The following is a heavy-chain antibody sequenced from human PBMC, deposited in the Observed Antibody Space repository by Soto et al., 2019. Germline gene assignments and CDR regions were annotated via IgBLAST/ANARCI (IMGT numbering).Heavy chain of an antibody. Sequence: QVQLVQSGAEVKKPGASVKVSCKASGYSFATYGFSWVRQAPGQGLEGVGWISAHNGDTHYSQKFQGRVTLTTDTSTNTGYMELRSLTSDDTAVYFCATEPIYYNDGSGYYPLGLWGQGNLVTVSS. D-gene: IGHD3-22*01. CDR2: ISAHNGDT. CDR1: GYSFATYG. J-gene: IGHJ4*02. V-gene: IGHV1-18*04. CDR3: ATEPIYYNDGSGYYPLGL.